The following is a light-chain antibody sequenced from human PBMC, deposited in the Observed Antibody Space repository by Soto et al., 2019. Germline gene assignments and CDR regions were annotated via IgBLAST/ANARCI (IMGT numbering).Light chain of an antibody. V-gene: IGKV3D-7*01. J-gene: IGKJ4*01. CDR1: QSVGGSS. CDR3: QQANSFPLT. Sequence: ETVLTQSPGTLSLSPGERATVSCRASQSVGGSSLAWYQQRPGQAPRLLIYGASTRATGIPARFSGSGSGTEFTLTISSLQPEDFATYYCQQANSFPLTFGGGTKVDIK. CDR2: GAS.